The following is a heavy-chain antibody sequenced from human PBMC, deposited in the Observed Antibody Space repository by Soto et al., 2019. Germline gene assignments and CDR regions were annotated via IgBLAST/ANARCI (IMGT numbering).Heavy chain of an antibody. D-gene: IGHD4-17*01. J-gene: IGHJ4*02. CDR1: GFTFSSYS. Sequence: EVQLVESGGGLVQPGGSLRLSCAASGFTFSSYSMNWVRQAPGKGLEWVSYISYISSSSSIIYYADSVKGRFTISRDNDKSPLYLPKNGLRAEDTAVEYRAKVDGDYFPLDHWGQGTLVTVSS. CDR2: ISSSSSII. V-gene: IGHV3-48*01. CDR3: AKVDGDYFPLDH.